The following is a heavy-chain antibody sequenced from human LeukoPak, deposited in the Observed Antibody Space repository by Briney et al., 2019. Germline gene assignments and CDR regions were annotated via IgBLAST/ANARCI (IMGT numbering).Heavy chain of an antibody. CDR1: GFTFSSYS. V-gene: IGHV3-48*04. Sequence: PGGSLRLSCAASGFTFSSYSMNWVRQAPGKGLEWVSYISSSSSTIYYADSVKGRFTISRDNAKNSLYLQMNSLRAEDTAVYYCARPQPERGSSSRRSFYYYYMDVWGQGTTVTVSS. J-gene: IGHJ6*03. CDR2: ISSSSSTI. CDR3: ARPQPERGSSSRRSFYYYYMDV. D-gene: IGHD6-6*01.